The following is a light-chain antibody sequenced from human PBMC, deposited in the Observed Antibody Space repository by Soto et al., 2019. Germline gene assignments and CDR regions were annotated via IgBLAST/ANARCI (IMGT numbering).Light chain of an antibody. CDR3: QQYNESPT. Sequence: ILMPKSPPTLPVSPGERAALSCRASQSVSSNLAWYQQKPGQAPRLLIHGASTRATGIPARFSGSGSGTDFTLTISSLQSEDFAVYYCQQYNESPTFGQGTKVDI. J-gene: IGKJ1*01. CDR2: GAS. V-gene: IGKV3D-15*01. CDR1: QSVSSN.